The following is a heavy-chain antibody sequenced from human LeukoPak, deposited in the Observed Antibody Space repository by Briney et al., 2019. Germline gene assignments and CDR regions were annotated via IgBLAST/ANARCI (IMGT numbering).Heavy chain of an antibody. J-gene: IGHJ6*02. D-gene: IGHD6-19*01. CDR3: ARAVAGTGTRYYYYGMDV. Sequence: SVKVSCKAAGGTFSSYAISWGRQAPGQGLEWRGGIIPMFGKANYAQKFQGRVTITADESTSTAYMELSSLRSEDTAVYYCARAVAGTGTRYYYYGMDVWGQGTTVTVSS. CDR1: GGTFSSYA. CDR2: IIPMFGKA. V-gene: IGHV1-69*01.